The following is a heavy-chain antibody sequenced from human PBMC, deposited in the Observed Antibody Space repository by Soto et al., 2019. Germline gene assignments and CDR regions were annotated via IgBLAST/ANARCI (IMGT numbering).Heavy chain of an antibody. V-gene: IGHV1-2*02. J-gene: IGHJ6*02. CDR2: INPNSGGT. CDR3: ARDGEYSSSSNYYYYYYYGMDF. CDR1: GYTFTGYY. Sequence: ASVKVSCKASGYTFTGYYMHWVRQAPGQGLEWMGWINPNSGGTNYAQKFQGRVTMTRDTSISTAYMELSRLRSDDTAVYYCARDGEYSSSSNYYYYYYYGMDFWGQGTTVTVSS. D-gene: IGHD6-6*01.